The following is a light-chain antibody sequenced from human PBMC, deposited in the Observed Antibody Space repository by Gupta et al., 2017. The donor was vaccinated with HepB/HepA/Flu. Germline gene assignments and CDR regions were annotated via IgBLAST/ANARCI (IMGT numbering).Light chain of an antibody. CDR3: QQYGNSPFT. J-gene: IGKJ5*01. V-gene: IGKV3-20*01. CDR2: AAS. Sequence: EIVLTQSPGTLSLSPGERATLSCRASQSVRSDYLAWYQQKPGQAPRLVIYAASSRPTGIPDRFSGSGSCTDFALTISRLEPEDFAVYYCQQYGNSPFTFGQGTRLEIK. CDR1: QSVRSDY.